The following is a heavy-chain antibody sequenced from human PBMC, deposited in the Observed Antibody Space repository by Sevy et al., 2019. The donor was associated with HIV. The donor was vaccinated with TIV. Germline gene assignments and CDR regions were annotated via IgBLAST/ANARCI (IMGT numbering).Heavy chain of an antibody. V-gene: IGHV1-18*01. CDR2: ISALNGDT. CDR3: ARAYCSGGRCYSLAY. Sequence: GSVKVSCKASGYTFTSYGITWVRQAPGQVLKWMGWISALNGDTNYAQRLQGRVTMTTDTSTSTAYMELRSLRSDDTAVYYGARAYCSGGRCYSLAYWGQGTLVTVSS. J-gene: IGHJ4*02. D-gene: IGHD2-15*01. CDR1: GYTFTSYG.